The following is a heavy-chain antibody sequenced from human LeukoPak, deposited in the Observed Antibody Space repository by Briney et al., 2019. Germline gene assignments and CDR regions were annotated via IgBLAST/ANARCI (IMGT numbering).Heavy chain of an antibody. Sequence: PGGSLRLSCAASGFMFSNYWMSWVRQAPGKGLEWVANIKQDGKEKYYVDSVKGRFTISRDNAKNSLYLQMNSLRDEDTAVYYCARDFIRLSFDYWGQGALVTVSS. J-gene: IGHJ4*02. CDR3: ARDFIRLSFDY. CDR2: IKQDGKEK. CDR1: GFMFSNYW. V-gene: IGHV3-7*01. D-gene: IGHD3-16*01.